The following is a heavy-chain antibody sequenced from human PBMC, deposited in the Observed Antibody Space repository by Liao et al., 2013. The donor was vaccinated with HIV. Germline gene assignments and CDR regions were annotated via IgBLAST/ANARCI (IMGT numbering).Heavy chain of an antibody. J-gene: IGHJ5*02. V-gene: IGHV4-4*07. D-gene: IGHD5-12*01. CDR2: IYTSVST. CDR3: ARDGYVDGIDCWFDP. Sequence: QVQLQESGPGLVKPSETLSLTCTVSGGSISSYYWSWIRQPAGKGLEWIGRIYTSVSTNYNPSLKSRVTMSVDTSKNQFSLKLSSVTAADTAVYYCARDGYVDGIDCWFDPWGQGTLVTVSS. CDR1: GGSISSYY.